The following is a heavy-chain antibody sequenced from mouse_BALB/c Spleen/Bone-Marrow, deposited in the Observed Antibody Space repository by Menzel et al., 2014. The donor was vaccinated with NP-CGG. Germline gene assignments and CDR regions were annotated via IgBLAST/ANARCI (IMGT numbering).Heavy chain of an antibody. CDR3: ARDISDGTYWFFDD. CDR1: GFTFTDYY. CDR2: IRNKANGYTT. D-gene: IGHD2-3*01. V-gene: IGHV7-3*02. Sequence: EVQGVESGGGLVQPGGSLRLSCATSGFTFTDYYMSWVRQPPGKALEWLGFIRNKANGYTTEDSASVKGRFTISRDNSQSILYLKMNTMRAEESAAYYCARDISDGTYWFFDDWGPGTTVTVSS. J-gene: IGHJ1*01.